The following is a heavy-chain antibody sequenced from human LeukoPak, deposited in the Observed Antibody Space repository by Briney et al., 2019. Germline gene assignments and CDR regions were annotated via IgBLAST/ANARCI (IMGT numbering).Heavy chain of an antibody. J-gene: IGHJ6*03. Sequence: GGSLRLSCAASGFTFSTYTMNWVRQAPGKGLEWVSSISSRGSYIYSADSVKGRFTISRDNARNSLYLQMNSLRAEDTAVYYCARDGDGDYYYYMDVWGKGTTVTISS. D-gene: IGHD7-27*01. CDR1: GFTFSTYT. CDR3: ARDGDGDYYYYMDV. CDR2: ISSRGSYI. V-gene: IGHV3-21*01.